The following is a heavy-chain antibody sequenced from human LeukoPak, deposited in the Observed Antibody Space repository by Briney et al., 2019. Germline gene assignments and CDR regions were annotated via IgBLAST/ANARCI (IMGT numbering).Heavy chain of an antibody. D-gene: IGHD3-22*01. CDR1: GFTVSSNY. CDR2: INTDGSNT. Sequence: PGGSLRLSCAASGFTVSSNYMNWVRQAPGKGLVWVSRINTDGSNTKYADSVKGRFTISRDNAKSTLYLQMNSLRAEDTAMYYCARQDSSGYYYFDYWGQGTLVTVSS. V-gene: IGHV3-74*03. J-gene: IGHJ4*02. CDR3: ARQDSSGYYYFDY.